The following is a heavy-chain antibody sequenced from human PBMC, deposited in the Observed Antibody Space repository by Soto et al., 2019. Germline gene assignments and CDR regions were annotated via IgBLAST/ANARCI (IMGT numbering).Heavy chain of an antibody. Sequence: SETLSLTCAVYGGSFSVYYWSLIRQPPGKGLEWIGEINHSGSTNYNPSLKSRVTISVDTSKNQFSLKLSSVTAADTAVYYCARGGYCSSTSCYHYHYHYGMDVWGQGTTLTL. CDR3: ARGGYCSSTSCYHYHYHYGMDV. CDR1: GGSFSVYY. J-gene: IGHJ6*02. D-gene: IGHD2-2*01. V-gene: IGHV4-34*01. CDR2: INHSGST.